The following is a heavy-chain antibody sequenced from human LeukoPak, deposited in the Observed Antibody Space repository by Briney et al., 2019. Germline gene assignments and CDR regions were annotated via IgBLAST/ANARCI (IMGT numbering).Heavy chain of an antibody. Sequence: GGSLRLSCAASGFTFSSYAMHWVRQAPGKGLEYVSAISSNGGSTYYANSVKGRFTISRDNSKNTLYPQMNSLRAEDTAVYYCAKDRLRFRNDAFDIWGQGTMVTVSS. D-gene: IGHD3-3*01. J-gene: IGHJ3*02. CDR3: AKDRLRFRNDAFDI. V-gene: IGHV3-64*01. CDR1: GFTFSSYA. CDR2: ISSNGGST.